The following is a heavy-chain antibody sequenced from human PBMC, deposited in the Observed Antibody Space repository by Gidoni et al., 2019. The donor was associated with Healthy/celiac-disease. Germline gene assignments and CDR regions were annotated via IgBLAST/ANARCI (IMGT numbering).Heavy chain of an antibody. J-gene: IGHJ6*03. CDR2: IKQDGSAK. Sequence: EVQLVESGGGLVQHGGSLRLSCAASGFPFSSYWMSWGRQAPGKGLEWVANIKQDGSAKYYVDSVKGRFTISRDNAKNSLYLQMNSLRAEDTAVYYCARDQLSIVGATPGPYYYYYYMDVWGKGTTVTVSS. V-gene: IGHV3-7*03. D-gene: IGHD1-26*01. CDR3: ARDQLSIVGATPGPYYYYYYMDV. CDR1: GFPFSSYW.